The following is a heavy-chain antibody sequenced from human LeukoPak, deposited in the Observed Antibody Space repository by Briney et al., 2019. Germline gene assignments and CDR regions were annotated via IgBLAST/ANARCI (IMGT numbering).Heavy chain of an antibody. CDR3: AKDRDTYNYGSGSYGPGFDY. CDR2: IRSKNDGGTT. V-gene: IGHV3-15*01. J-gene: IGHJ4*02. Sequence: PGGSLRLSCAASGFTFSNAWMTWVRQAPGKGLEWVGRIRSKNDGGTTDYAAPVKGRFTISRDDSKNTLYLQMNSLRAEDTAVYYCAKDRDTYNYGSGSYGPGFDYWGQGTLVTVSS. D-gene: IGHD3-10*01. CDR1: GFTFSNAW.